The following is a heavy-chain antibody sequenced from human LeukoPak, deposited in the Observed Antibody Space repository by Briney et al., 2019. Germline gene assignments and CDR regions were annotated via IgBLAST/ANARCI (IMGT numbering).Heavy chain of an antibody. CDR2: IYTSGST. Sequence: SETLSLTCTVSGGSISSYYWSWIRQPAGKGLEWIGRIYTSGSTNYNPSLKGRVTMSVDTSKNQLSLKLSSVTAADTAVYYCARDYYDSSGLRIDAFDIWGQGTMVTVSS. V-gene: IGHV4-4*07. D-gene: IGHD3-22*01. CDR3: ARDYYDSSGLRIDAFDI. J-gene: IGHJ3*02. CDR1: GGSISSYY.